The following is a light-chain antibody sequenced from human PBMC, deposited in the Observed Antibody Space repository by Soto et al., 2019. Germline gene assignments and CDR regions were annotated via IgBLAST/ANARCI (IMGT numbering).Light chain of an antibody. J-gene: IGKJ5*01. CDR1: QSVTTY. CDR3: QQRSNGTRT. V-gene: IGKV3-11*01. CDR2: DXS. Sequence: EIVLTQSPATLALSQGDSATHSXRASQSVTTYLTWYQQKAGXAPRXXXADXSNRATGSPARLSGSGSGTDFTLTISSLEPEDFAVYYCQQRSNGTRTFGQGTRLEIK.